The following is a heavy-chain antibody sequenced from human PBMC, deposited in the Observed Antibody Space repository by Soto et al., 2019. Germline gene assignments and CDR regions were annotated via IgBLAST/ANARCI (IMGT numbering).Heavy chain of an antibody. D-gene: IGHD3-10*01. J-gene: IGHJ4*02. Sequence: QVQLVESGGGXXXXGXXXXXXXXXXGFTFTTSVIHXVRQAPGKGLGWVAVMWYDGSNKYYADSVKGRFTISRDNSKNTLYLQVSSLRAEDTAVYYCAREVSGQGYFDYWGQGTLVTVSS. V-gene: IGHV3-33*01. CDR3: AREVSGQGYFDY. CDR2: MWYDGSNK. CDR1: GFTFTTSV.